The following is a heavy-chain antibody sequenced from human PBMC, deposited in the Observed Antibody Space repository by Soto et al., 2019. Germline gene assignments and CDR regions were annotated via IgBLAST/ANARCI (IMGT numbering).Heavy chain of an antibody. Sequence: GASVKVSCKASGGTFCSYAISWVRQAPGQGLEWMGGIIPIFGTANYAQKFQGRVTITADESTSTAYMELSSLRSEDTAVYYCARAIVRGVSNYYYGMDVWGQGTTVTVSS. J-gene: IGHJ6*02. CDR2: IIPIFGTA. CDR3: ARAIVRGVSNYYYGMDV. D-gene: IGHD3-10*01. CDR1: GGTFCSYA. V-gene: IGHV1-69*13.